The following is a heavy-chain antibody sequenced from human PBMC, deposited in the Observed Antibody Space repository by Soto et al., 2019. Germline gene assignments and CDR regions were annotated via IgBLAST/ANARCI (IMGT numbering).Heavy chain of an antibody. V-gene: IGHV1-18*01. CDR2: INAYNGNT. CDR1: GYTFTTYG. Sequence: QVQLVQSGAEVKKPWPSVKVSCKASGYTFTTYGISWVRQAPGQGLEWMGWINAYNGNTNYAQKLQGRVTMTTDTSASTAYTELRCLRSDDTAVYYFARDPVAGTYFDYWGQGALVTVSS. CDR3: ARDPVAGTYFDY. J-gene: IGHJ4*02. D-gene: IGHD6-13*01.